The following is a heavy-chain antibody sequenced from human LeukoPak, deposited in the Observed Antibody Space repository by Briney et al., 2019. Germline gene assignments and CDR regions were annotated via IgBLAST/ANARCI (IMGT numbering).Heavy chain of an antibody. V-gene: IGHV1-8*01. Sequence: ASVKVSCKASGYTFTSYDINWVRQATGQGLEWMGWMNPNSGNTGYAQKFQGRVTMTRNTSISTAYMELSSLRSEDTALYYCAKDPDYYYDSGGYYFDYWGQGTLVTVSS. CDR1: GYTFTSYD. J-gene: IGHJ4*02. CDR3: AKDPDYYYDSGGYYFDY. CDR2: MNPNSGNT. D-gene: IGHD3-22*01.